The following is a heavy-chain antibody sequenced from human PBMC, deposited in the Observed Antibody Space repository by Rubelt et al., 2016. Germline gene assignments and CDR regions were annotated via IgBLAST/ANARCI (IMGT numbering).Heavy chain of an antibody. V-gene: IGHV4-38-2*02. J-gene: IGHJ4*02. CDR3: ARDRTYCSGGSCSDY. D-gene: IGHD2-15*01. CDR2: IYHSGST. CDR1: GYSISSGYY. Sequence: QVQLQESGPGLVKPSETLSLTCTVSGYSISSGYYWGWIRQPPGKGLEWIGSIYHSGSTYYNPSLKSRVTISVDTSKNQFARKRSSVTAADTAVYYCARDRTYCSGGSCSDYWGQGTLVTVSS.